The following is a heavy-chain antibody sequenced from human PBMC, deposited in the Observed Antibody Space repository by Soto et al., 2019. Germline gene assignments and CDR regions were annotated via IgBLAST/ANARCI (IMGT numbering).Heavy chain of an antibody. Sequence: EVQLVESGGGLVKPGGSLRLSCKVSGFIFSNALMSWVRQAPGKGLEWVGRIKSKADRGTTDYAAPVKGRFIISRNDSKDTLYLQMNGLKTEDTAVYYCTRDYDFDSWGQGTLVTVSS. CDR1: GFIFSNAL. V-gene: IGHV3-15*01. D-gene: IGHD3-16*01. J-gene: IGHJ4*02. CDR3: TRDYDFDS. CDR2: IKSKADRGTT.